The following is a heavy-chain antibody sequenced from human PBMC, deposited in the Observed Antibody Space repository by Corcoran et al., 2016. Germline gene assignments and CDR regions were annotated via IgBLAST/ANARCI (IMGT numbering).Heavy chain of an antibody. V-gene: IGHV1-46*01. CDR3: ARDSGSWSVDY. Sequence: QVQLVQSGAEVKKPGVSVKVSCQASGYTFSSYNMQWVRQAPGQGLEWMGIINPSGGSATYAQKFQGRVTMTRDTSTSTVYMELSSLRFEDTAVYYCARDSGSWSVDYWGQGTLVTVSS. J-gene: IGHJ4*02. CDR2: INPSGGSA. D-gene: IGHD6-13*01. CDR1: GYTFSSYN.